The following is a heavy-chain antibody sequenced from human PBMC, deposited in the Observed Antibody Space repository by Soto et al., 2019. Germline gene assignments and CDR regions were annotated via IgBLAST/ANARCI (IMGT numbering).Heavy chain of an antibody. J-gene: IGHJ4*02. CDR2: INHSGST. Sequence: SETLSLTCAVYGGSFSGYYWSWIRQPPGKGLEWIGEINHSGSTNYNPSLKSRVTISVDTSKNQFSLKLSSVTAADTAVYYCARGPRTPRTYYDDSSGYYCDYWGQGTLFTVSS. V-gene: IGHV4-34*01. CDR1: GGSFSGYY. D-gene: IGHD3-22*01. CDR3: ARGPRTPRTYYDDSSGYYCDY.